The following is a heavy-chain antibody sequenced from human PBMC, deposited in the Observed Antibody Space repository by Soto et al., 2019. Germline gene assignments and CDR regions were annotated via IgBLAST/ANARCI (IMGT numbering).Heavy chain of an antibody. V-gene: IGHV4-59*01. J-gene: IGHJ5*02. Sequence: SETLSLTCSVSRGSISSYYWSWVRQPPGKGLEWIGFIHRTGSTKYSPSLESRVTISVDTSQNQLSLRLSSVTAEDTAVYYCARGAAFLGTWFDPWGQGTLVTVSS. CDR3: ARGAAFLGTWFDP. CDR2: IHRTGST. CDR1: RGSISSYY. D-gene: IGHD6-25*01.